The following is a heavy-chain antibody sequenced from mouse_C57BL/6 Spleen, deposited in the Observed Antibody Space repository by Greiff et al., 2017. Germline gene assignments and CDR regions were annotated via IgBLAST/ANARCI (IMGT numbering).Heavy chain of an antibody. J-gene: IGHJ3*01. CDR2: IYPSDSET. CDR3: ARSDYYGSSYSAY. CDR1: GYTFTSYW. Sequence: VQLKQSGAELVRPGSSVKLSCKASGYTFTSYWMDWVKQRPGQGLEWIGNIYPSDSETHYNQKFKDKATLTVDKSSSTAYMQLSSLTSEDSAVYYCARSDYYGSSYSAYWGQGTLVTVSA. D-gene: IGHD1-1*01. V-gene: IGHV1-61*01.